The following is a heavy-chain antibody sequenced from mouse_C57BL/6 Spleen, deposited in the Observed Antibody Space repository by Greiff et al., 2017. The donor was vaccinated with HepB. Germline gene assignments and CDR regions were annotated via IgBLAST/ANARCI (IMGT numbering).Heavy chain of an antibody. D-gene: IGHD1-1*01. CDR3: ARDPLITTVVATDY. CDR1: GYTFTSYW. Sequence: VQLQQSGAELVKPGASVKLSCKASGYTFTSYWMHWVKQRPGQGLEWIGMIHPNSGSTNYNEKFKSKATLTVDKSSSTAYMQLSSLTSEDSAVYYCARDPLITTVVATDYWGQGTTLTVSS. CDR2: IHPNSGST. J-gene: IGHJ2*01. V-gene: IGHV1-64*01.